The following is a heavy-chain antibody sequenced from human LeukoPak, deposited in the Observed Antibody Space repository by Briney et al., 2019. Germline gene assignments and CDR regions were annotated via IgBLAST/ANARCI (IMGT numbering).Heavy chain of an antibody. CDR1: GFTFSSCN. CDR3: ASGGTYVLDY. Sequence: GGSLRLSCAASGFTFSSCNMNWVRQAPGKGLEWVSFISSSSDYIYYADSLKGRFTISRDNAKNSVYLQMNSLRADDTAVYYCASGGTYVLDYWGQGTLVTVSA. D-gene: IGHD3-16*01. CDR2: ISSSSDYI. V-gene: IGHV3-21*01. J-gene: IGHJ4*02.